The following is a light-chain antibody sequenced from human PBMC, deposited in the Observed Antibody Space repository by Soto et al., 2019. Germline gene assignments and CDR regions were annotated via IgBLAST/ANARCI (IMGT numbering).Light chain of an antibody. CDR1: QSVSSSY. J-gene: IGKJ1*01. CDR3: QQYGSSQWT. CDR2: GAS. V-gene: IGKV3-20*01. Sequence: EIVLTQSPGTLSLSPGERATLSCRASQSVSSSYLAWYQQKPGQAPRLLIYGASSRATGNPNKFSGRGYGTDFTLTISRLEPEDFAVYYCQQYGSSQWTFGQGTKVDIK.